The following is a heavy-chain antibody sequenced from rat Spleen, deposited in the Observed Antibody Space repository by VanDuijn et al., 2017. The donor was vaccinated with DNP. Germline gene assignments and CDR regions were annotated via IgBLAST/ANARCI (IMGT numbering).Heavy chain of an antibody. J-gene: IGHJ2*01. CDR1: GFTFSNYG. CDR2: IGTDDTNT. CDR3: ASRIMYTTDDYEAY. D-gene: IGHD1-6*01. V-gene: IGHV5S13*01. Sequence: EVQLVESGGGLVQPGRSLKLSCAASGFTFSNYGMAWVRQAPTKGLEWVASIGTDDTNTDFRDSVKDRFTISRDNAKNTQYLQMDSLRSEDTATYYCASRIMYTTDDYEAYWGQGVMVTVSS.